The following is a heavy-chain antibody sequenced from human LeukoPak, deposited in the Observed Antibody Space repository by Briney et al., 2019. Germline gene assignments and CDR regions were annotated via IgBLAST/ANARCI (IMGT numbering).Heavy chain of an antibody. CDR1: GASISGSGYY. D-gene: IGHD3-10*01. J-gene: IGHJ4*02. Sequence: SETLSLTCTVSGASISGSGYYWGWIRQPPGKGLEWIGSIYSSGSTYYNASLQSRVTISVDTSKNQFSLKLSSVTAADTAVYYCARGMHYYGSGSYYNRQRFDYWGQGTLVTVSS. CDR3: ARGMHYYGSGSYYNRQRFDY. CDR2: IYSSGST. V-gene: IGHV4-39*07.